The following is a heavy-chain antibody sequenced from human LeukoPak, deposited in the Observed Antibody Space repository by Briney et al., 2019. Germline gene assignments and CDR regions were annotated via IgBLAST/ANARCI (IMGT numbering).Heavy chain of an antibody. CDR2: ISRDSKII. CDR3: ARVKATGIDY. V-gene: IGHV3-48*03. CDR1: AFTLRSYE. Sequence: PGGSLRLSCVVSAFTLRSYEMRWVSQAQGRGLGWLSYISRDSKIIYYAGPVQGRFTISRDKANNSVYLQMNSLRAEDTAVYYCARVKATGIDYWGRGTLVTASS. J-gene: IGHJ4*02.